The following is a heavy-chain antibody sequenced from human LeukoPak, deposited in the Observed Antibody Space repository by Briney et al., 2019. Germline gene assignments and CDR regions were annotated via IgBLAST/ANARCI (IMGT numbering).Heavy chain of an antibody. V-gene: IGHV4-59*01. CDR1: GGSFSGYY. J-gene: IGHJ6*03. CDR3: ARTTTVNSYYYYMDV. CDR2: IYYSGST. Sequence: KPSETLSLTCAVYGGSFSGYYWSWIRQPPGKGLEWIGYIYYSGSTNYNPSLKSRVTISVDTSKNQFSLKLSSVTAADTAVYYCARTTTVNSYYYYMDVWGKGTTVTISS. D-gene: IGHD4-17*01.